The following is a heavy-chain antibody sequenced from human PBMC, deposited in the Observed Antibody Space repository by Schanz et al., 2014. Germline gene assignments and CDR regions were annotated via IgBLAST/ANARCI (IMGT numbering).Heavy chain of an antibody. CDR2: VIPILGVT. J-gene: IGHJ5*02. Sequence: QVQLVQSGADVKKPGSSVRVSCKASGGTFSRLTFSWVRQAPGQGLEWMGRVIPILGVTHYAQKFQGRVTITADKSTTTAYMELNSRNSDDTAVYYCANLDDADSVSWGQGTLVSVSS. D-gene: IGHD4-17*01. CDR1: GGTFSRLT. V-gene: IGHV1-69*02. CDR3: ANLDDADSVS.